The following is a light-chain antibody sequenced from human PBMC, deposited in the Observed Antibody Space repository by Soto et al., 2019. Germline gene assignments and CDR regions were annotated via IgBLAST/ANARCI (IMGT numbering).Light chain of an antibody. J-gene: IGKJ1*01. Sequence: EIVMTQSPATLSVSPGERATLSCRASQSVSNNLAWYQKKPGQAPRLLIYGASTGATGIPARFSGSGSGTEFTITISSLQSEDFAVYYCQQYNNWWTFGQGTRVEIK. V-gene: IGKV3-15*01. CDR3: QQYNNWWT. CDR1: QSVSNN. CDR2: GAS.